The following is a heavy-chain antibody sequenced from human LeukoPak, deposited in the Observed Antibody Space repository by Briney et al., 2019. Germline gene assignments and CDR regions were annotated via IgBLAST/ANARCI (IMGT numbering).Heavy chain of an antibody. J-gene: IGHJ3*02. V-gene: IGHV5-51*01. Sequence: PGAPLKISSKCSGYSFTSYWIGWVRQMPGKGLEWMGIIYPGDSDTSYSPSFQGQVTISADKSISTAYLQWSSLKASDTAMYYCARHGAYYYDSGGYYLYAFDIWSQGTMVTVSS. D-gene: IGHD3-22*01. CDR1: GYSFTSYW. CDR2: IYPGDSDT. CDR3: ARHGAYYYDSGGYYLYAFDI.